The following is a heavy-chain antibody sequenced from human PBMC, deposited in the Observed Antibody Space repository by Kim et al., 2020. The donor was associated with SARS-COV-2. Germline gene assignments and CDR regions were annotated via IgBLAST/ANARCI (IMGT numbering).Heavy chain of an antibody. CDR2: TYYRSKWYN. D-gene: IGHD6-19*01. J-gene: IGHJ4*02. CDR3: ARLERAYSSGWSSFDY. Sequence: SQTLSLTCAISGDLVSSNSAAWHWIRQSPSRGLEWLGRTYYRSKWYNDYAVSVKSRITINPDTSKNQFSLQLNSVTPEDTAVYYCARLERAYSSGWSSFDYWGQGTLVTVSS. V-gene: IGHV6-1*01. CDR1: GDLVSSNSAA.